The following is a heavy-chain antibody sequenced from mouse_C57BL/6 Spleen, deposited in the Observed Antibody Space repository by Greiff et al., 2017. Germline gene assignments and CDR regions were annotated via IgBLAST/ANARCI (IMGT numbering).Heavy chain of an antibody. CDR3: ARGYYGSSYNWYFDV. CDR2: INPNNGGT. Sequence: EVQLQQSGPELVKPGASVKMSCKASGYTFTDYNMHWVKQSHGKSLEWIGYINPNNGGTSYNQKFKGKATLTVNKSSSTAYMELRSLTSEDSAVYYCARGYYGSSYNWYFDVWGTGTTVTVSS. J-gene: IGHJ1*03. V-gene: IGHV1-22*01. D-gene: IGHD1-1*01. CDR1: GYTFTDYN.